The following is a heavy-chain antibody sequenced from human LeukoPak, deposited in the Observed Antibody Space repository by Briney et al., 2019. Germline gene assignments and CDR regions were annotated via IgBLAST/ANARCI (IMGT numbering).Heavy chain of an antibody. CDR1: GFTFSSYW. CDR2: LKPDGTEK. CDR3: ARVVPNWGHEGNWYFDL. J-gene: IGHJ2*01. V-gene: IGHV3-7*03. D-gene: IGHD7-27*01. Sequence: GGSLRLSCVASGFTFSSYWMSWVRQAPGKGLEWVANLKPDGTEKYFVDSVKGRFTISRGNAKNSLYLQMNSLRAEDTAVYYCARVVPNWGHEGNWYFDLWGRGTLVTVSS.